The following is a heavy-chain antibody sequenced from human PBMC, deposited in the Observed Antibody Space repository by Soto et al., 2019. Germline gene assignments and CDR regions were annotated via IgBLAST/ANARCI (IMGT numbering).Heavy chain of an antibody. J-gene: IGHJ6*02. CDR1: GGTFSSYA. V-gene: IGHV1-69*13. D-gene: IGHD3-16*01. CDR2: IIPIFGTA. CDR3: ASGAMRYYYYYGMDV. Sequence: GASVKVSCKASGGTFSSYAISWVRQAPGQGLEWMGGIIPIFGTANYAQKFQGRVTITADESTSTAYMELSSLRSEDTAVYYCASGAMRYYYYYGMDVWGQGTTVTVSS.